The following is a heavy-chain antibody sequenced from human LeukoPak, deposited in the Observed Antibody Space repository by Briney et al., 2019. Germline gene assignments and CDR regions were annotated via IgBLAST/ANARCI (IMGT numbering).Heavy chain of an antibody. J-gene: IGHJ4*02. D-gene: IGHD3-22*01. CDR3: ARVEPYYYDSSGYLGRYFDY. CDR2: INWNGGST. CDR1: GFTFDDYG. V-gene: IGHV3-20*04. Sequence: GGSLRLSCAASGFTFDDYGMSWVRQAPGKGLEWVSGINWNGGSTGYADSVKGRFTISRDNAKNSLYLQMNSLRAEDTASYYCARVEPYYYDSSGYLGRYFDYWGQGTLVTVSS.